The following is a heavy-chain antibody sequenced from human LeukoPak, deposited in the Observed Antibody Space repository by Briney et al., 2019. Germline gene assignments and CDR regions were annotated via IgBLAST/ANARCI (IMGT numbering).Heavy chain of an antibody. CDR1: GYTFTGYY. Sequence: ASVKVSCKASGYTFTGYYMHWVRQAPGQGLEWMGWINPNSGGTYYAQKLQGRVTMTRDTSISTAYMELSRLRSDDTAVYYCARDLYCTSGSCYAFYPDYWGQGTLVTVSS. CDR3: ARDLYCTSGSCYAFYPDY. CDR2: INPNSGGT. J-gene: IGHJ4*02. D-gene: IGHD2-15*01. V-gene: IGHV1-2*02.